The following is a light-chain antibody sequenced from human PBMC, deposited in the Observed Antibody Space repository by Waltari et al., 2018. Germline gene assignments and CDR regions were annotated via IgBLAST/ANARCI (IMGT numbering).Light chain of an antibody. CDR1: QGISKF. V-gene: IGKV1-33*01. Sequence: DIQMTQSPSSLSASVGVRVTITCQASQGISKFVNWYQHKAGKAPKLLIHDATRLEVGVPSRFTGSGSGTDFIVPVSSLQPEDMATYYCQQFDSVPYTFGQGTKLEI. CDR2: DAT. CDR3: QQFDSVPYT. J-gene: IGKJ2*01.